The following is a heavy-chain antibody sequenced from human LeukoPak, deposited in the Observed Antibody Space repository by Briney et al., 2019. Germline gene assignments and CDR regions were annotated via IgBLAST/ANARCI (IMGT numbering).Heavy chain of an antibody. J-gene: IGHJ4*02. CDR1: GFTLSTHG. V-gene: IGHV3-30*03. Sequence: GGSLRLSCAASGFTLSTHGIHWVRQAPGKGLEWVAVISYDGRNEYYADSVKGRFTISRDNSKNTLYLQMNSLRAEDTAVYYCARDAYDSFDYWGQGTLVTVSS. D-gene: IGHD3-16*01. CDR3: ARDAYDSFDY. CDR2: ISYDGRNE.